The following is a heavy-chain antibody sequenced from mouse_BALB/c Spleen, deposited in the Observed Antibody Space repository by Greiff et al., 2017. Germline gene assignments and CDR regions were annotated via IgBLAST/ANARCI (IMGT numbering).Heavy chain of an antibody. Sequence: LVKTGASVKISCKASSYSFTGYYMHWVKQSHGKSLEWIGYISCYNGATSYNQKFKGKATFTVDTSSSTAYMQFNSLTSEDSAVYYCARHYRYDVGYAMDYWGQGTSVTVSS. CDR2: ISCYNGAT. D-gene: IGHD2-14*01. V-gene: IGHV1S34*01. J-gene: IGHJ4*01. CDR1: SYSFTGYY. CDR3: ARHYRYDVGYAMDY.